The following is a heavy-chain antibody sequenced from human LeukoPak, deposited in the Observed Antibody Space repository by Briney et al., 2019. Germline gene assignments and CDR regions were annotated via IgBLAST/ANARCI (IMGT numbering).Heavy chain of an antibody. V-gene: IGHV4-31*03. J-gene: IGHJ4*02. Sequence: SETLSLTCTVSGGSINSGGYWGWIRQHPGKGLEWIGYIYYSGTTYFNPSLKGRVTMSVDTSKNQFSLKLSSVTAADTAVYYCARDSGISGRTDYWGQGTLVTVSS. CDR1: GGSINSGGY. CDR2: IYYSGTT. CDR3: ARDSGISGRTDY. D-gene: IGHD3-10*01.